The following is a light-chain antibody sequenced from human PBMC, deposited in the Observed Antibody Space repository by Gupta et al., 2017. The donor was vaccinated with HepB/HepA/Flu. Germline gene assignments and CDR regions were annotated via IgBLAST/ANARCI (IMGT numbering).Light chain of an antibody. CDR1: QSISNY. CDR3: QQTDSTPWT. CDR2: TAS. V-gene: IGKV1-39*01. Sequence: DIQMTQSPSSLSASVGDRVTITCRASQSISNYLNWYQQKPGKAPKVLIYTASSLQSGVPSRFSGSGSGTDFTLTISRLQPEDFATYFCQQTDSTPWTFGQGTKVEIK. J-gene: IGKJ1*01.